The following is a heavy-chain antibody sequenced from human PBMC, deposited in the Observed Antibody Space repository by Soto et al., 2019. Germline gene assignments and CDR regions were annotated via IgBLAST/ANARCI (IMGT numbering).Heavy chain of an antibody. V-gene: IGHV3-30-3*01. J-gene: IGHJ6*02. CDR3: ARDRERFGELLPTYGMDV. CDR1: GFTLSSYA. D-gene: IGHD3-10*01. CDR2: ISYDGSNK. Sequence: PGGCMRLSCAASGFTLSSYAMHWVRQAPGKGLEWVAVISYDGSNKYYADSVKGRCTISRDNSKNTLYLQMNSLRAEDTAVYYCARDRERFGELLPTYGMDVWGQGTTVTVSS.